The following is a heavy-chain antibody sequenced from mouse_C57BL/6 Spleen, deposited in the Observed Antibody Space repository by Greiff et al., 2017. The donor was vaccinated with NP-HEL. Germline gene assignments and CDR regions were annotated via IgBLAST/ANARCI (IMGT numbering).Heavy chain of an antibody. D-gene: IGHD1-1*01. CDR1: GYTFTSYW. CDR3: LITTVVATDFDY. CDR2: IHPTSGST. J-gene: IGHJ2*01. Sequence: VQLQQPGAELVKPGASVKLSCKASGYTFTSYWMHWVKQRPGQGLEWIGMIHPTSGSTNYNEKFKSKATLTVDKSSSTAYMQLSSLTSEDSAVYYCLITTVVATDFDYWGQGTTLTVSS. V-gene: IGHV1-64*01.